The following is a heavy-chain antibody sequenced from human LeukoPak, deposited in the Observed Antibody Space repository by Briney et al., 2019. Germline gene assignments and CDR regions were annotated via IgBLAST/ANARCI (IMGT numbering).Heavy chain of an antibody. Sequence: SETLSLTCAVYGGSFSVYYWSWIRQPPGKGREWIGEINHSGSTNYNPSLKSRVTISVDTSKNQFPLKLSSMPAADTAAYYCARGRRFLEWLNNWFDPWGQGTLVTVSS. V-gene: IGHV4-34*01. J-gene: IGHJ5*02. CDR1: GGSFSVYY. CDR3: ARGRRFLEWLNNWFDP. CDR2: INHSGST. D-gene: IGHD3-3*01.